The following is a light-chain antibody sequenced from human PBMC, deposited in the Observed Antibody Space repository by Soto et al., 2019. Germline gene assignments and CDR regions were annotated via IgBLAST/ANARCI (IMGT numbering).Light chain of an antibody. V-gene: IGLV1-47*01. J-gene: IGLJ1*01. CDR1: SSNIGSNY. CDR3: AAWDDSLSGYV. Sequence: QSVLTQPPSASGTPGQRVTISCSGNSSNIGSNYVYSYQQLPGTAPKLLIYRNNQRPSGVPDRFSGSKSGTSASLAISGLRSEDEADYYCAAWDDSLSGYVFGTGTKVTVL. CDR2: RNN.